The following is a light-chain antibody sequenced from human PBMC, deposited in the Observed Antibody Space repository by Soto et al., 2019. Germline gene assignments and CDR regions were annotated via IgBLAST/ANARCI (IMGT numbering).Light chain of an antibody. V-gene: IGKV3-20*01. J-gene: IGKJ4*01. CDR3: QQYSSSPGAL. CDR1: QSVSSSY. CDR2: GAS. Sequence: EIVLTQSPGTLSLSPGERATLSCRASQSVSSSYLAWYQQKPGQAPRLLIYGASSRATGIPDRFSGSGSGTDFTLTISRLEPEDFAVYYCQQYSSSPGALFGGGTKVEIK.